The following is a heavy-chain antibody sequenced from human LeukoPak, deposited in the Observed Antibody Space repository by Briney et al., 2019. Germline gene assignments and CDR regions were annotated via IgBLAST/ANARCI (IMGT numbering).Heavy chain of an antibody. CDR3: ARDSNDSSGYYYGLFDY. D-gene: IGHD3-22*01. CDR1: GGSINSGTYF. Sequence: SETLSLTRTVSGGSINSGTYFWSWIRQPPEKGLEWVGHIYTSGSTDYNPSLKSRVTISRDTSTNQFSLRMSSVTATDTAVYYCARDSNDSSGYYYGLFDYWGQGTLVTVSS. CDR2: IYTSGST. J-gene: IGHJ4*02. V-gene: IGHV4-61*09.